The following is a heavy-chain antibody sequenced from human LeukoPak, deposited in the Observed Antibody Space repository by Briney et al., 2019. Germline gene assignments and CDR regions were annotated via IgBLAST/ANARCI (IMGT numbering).Heavy chain of an antibody. J-gene: IGHJ4*02. CDR3: ARVLEVGATYFDY. CDR2: INPNSGGT. D-gene: IGHD1-26*01. CDR1: GYTFTGYY. Sequence: GASVKVSCKASGYTFTGYYMHWVRQAPGQGLEWMGWINPNSGGTNYAQKFQGRVTMTRDTSISTAFMELSSLRSDDTAVYYCARVLEVGATYFDYWGQGTLVTVSS. V-gene: IGHV1-2*02.